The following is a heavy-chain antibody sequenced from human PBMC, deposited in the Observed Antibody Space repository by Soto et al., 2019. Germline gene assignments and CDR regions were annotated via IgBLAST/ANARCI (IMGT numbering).Heavy chain of an antibody. Sequence: PGGSLRLSCAASGFTFSSYAMHWVRQAPGKGLELVAVISYDGSNKYYADSVKGRFTISRDNSKNTLYLQMNSLRAEDTAVYYCARDAAYYYDSSGYYHYFDYWGQGTLVTVSS. V-gene: IGHV3-30-3*01. D-gene: IGHD3-22*01. CDR1: GFTFSSYA. J-gene: IGHJ4*02. CDR3: ARDAAYYYDSSGYYHYFDY. CDR2: ISYDGSNK.